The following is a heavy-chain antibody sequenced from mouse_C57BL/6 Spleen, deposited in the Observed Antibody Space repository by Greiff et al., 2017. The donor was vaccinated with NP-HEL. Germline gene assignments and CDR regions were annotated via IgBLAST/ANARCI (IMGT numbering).Heavy chain of an antibody. Sequence: DVMLVESGGGLVQPGGSMKLSCVASGFTFSNYWMNWVRQSPEKGLEWVAQIRLKSDNYATHYAESVKGRFTISRDDSKSSVYLQMNNLRAEDTGIYYCILIYYDYDVAMDYWGQGTSVTVSS. V-gene: IGHV6-3*01. D-gene: IGHD2-4*01. CDR2: IRLKSDNYAT. CDR1: GFTFSNYW. J-gene: IGHJ4*01. CDR3: ILIYYDYDVAMDY.